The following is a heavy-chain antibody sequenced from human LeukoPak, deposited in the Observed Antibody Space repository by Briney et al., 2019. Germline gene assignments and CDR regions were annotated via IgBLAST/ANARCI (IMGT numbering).Heavy chain of an antibody. J-gene: IGHJ4*02. CDR3: ARGHSVGATLVDY. CDR1: GGSISSYY. Sequence: SETLSLTCTVSGGSISSYYWSWIRQPPGKGLEWIGYIYSGGNTNYNPSLKSRVTISVDTSKNQFSLKLSSVTAADTAVYYCARGHSVGATLVDYWGQGTLVTVSS. CDR2: IYSGGNT. V-gene: IGHV4-59*01. D-gene: IGHD1-26*01.